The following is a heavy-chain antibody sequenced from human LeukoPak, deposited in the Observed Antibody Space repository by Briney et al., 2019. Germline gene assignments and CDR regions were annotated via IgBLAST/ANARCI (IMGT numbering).Heavy chain of an antibody. V-gene: IGHV4-34*01. D-gene: IGHD6-13*01. CDR2: INHRGRT. J-gene: IGHJ4*02. CDR3: ARDQASAASYYFDY. CDR1: GGSFSDYY. Sequence: PSETLSLTCAVYGGSFSDYYWTWIRQSPGEGLEWIGQINHRGRTNYNPSLKSRVTISVDTSKNQFSLRLVSVTAADTAMYFCARDQASAASYYFDYWGQGTLVTVSS.